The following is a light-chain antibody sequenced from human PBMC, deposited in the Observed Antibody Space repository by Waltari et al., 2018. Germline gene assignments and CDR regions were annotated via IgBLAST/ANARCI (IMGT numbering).Light chain of an antibody. Sequence: IMLTQSPGTLSLSPGERATLSCRASQSISRYLAWYQQKPGQAPRRLIYGASTRATGIPDRFSGSGSGTDFSLTISGLGPEDSAVYYCQHHFRLPATFGQGTKVEIK. CDR3: QHHFRLPAT. J-gene: IGKJ1*01. CDR1: QSISRY. CDR2: GAS. V-gene: IGKV3-20*01.